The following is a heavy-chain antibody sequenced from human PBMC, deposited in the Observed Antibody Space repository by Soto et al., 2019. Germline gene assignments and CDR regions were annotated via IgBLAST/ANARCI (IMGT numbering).Heavy chain of an antibody. Sequence: QLVESGGGGVQPGRSLRLSCEASEFTFSSYAMHWVRQAPGRGLEWVGLISFDGRKEYYSDSVKARFIVSRDNSRSMVYLQMDSLRPDDTAIYYCARPIPRWSYHYGMDVWGQGTTVNVSS. CDR1: EFTFSSYA. D-gene: IGHD2-15*01. CDR2: ISFDGRKE. CDR3: ARPIPRWSYHYGMDV. V-gene: IGHV3-30*03. J-gene: IGHJ6*01.